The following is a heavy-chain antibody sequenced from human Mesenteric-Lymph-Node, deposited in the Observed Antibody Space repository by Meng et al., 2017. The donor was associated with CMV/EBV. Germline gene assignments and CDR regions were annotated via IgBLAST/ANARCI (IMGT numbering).Heavy chain of an antibody. CDR3: ARAPRAGIALRSFDY. Sequence: SETLSLTCTVSGGSISGYYWTWIRQPPGQGLEWIGCFYYTGSTYYNSSLKSRVTISLDTSKNNLSLRLTSVTAADTAMYYCARAPRAGIALRSFDYWGQGTLVTVSS. CDR1: GGSISGYY. V-gene: IGHV4-59*01. CDR2: FYYTGST. J-gene: IGHJ4*02. D-gene: IGHD6-13*01.